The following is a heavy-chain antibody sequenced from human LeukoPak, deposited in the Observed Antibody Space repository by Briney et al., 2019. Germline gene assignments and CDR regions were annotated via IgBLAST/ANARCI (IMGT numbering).Heavy chain of an antibody. J-gene: IGHJ4*02. D-gene: IGHD4-17*01. V-gene: IGHV3-53*01. CDR2: IYSGGRT. CDR1: GFXVRTNY. Sequence: PGGSLRLSCAASGFXVRTNYITWVRQAPGKGLEWVSVIYSGGRTFYADSVKGRFTISRDNSKNTLYLQMNSLRAEDTAVYFCASGGDYGDYSNWGQGTLVTVSS. CDR3: ASGGDYGDYSN.